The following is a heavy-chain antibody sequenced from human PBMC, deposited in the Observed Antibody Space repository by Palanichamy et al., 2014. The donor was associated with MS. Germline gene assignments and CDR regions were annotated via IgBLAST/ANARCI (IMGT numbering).Heavy chain of an antibody. Sequence: QVQLLQSAAEVKKPGASVKVSCKASGYTFTSFFIHWVRQAPGQGLEWMGIVNPSGGSTRYAQKFQGRVSMTSDTSTSSVYLELSSLRSEDTAVYFCARDLSIISFYYYGMDVWGQGTTVTVSS. J-gene: IGHJ6*02. V-gene: IGHV1-46*01. CDR2: VNPSGGST. CDR1: GYTFTSFF. CDR3: ARDLSIISFYYYGMDV. D-gene: IGHD5-24*01.